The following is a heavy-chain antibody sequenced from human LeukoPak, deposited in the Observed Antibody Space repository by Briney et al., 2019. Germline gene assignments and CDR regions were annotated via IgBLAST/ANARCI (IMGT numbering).Heavy chain of an antibody. J-gene: IGHJ4*02. D-gene: IGHD6-13*01. Sequence: GGSLRLSCAASGFTFSSYWMHWVRQAPGKGLVWVSRIYSDGSSITYADSVKGRFTISRDNAKNTLYLQMNSLRAEDTAVYYCATNPPSSSWVYWGQGTLVTVSS. CDR2: IYSDGSSI. V-gene: IGHV3-74*01. CDR3: ATNPPSSSWVY. CDR1: GFTFSSYW.